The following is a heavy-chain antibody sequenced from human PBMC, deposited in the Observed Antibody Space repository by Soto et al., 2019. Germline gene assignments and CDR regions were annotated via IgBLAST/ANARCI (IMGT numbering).Heavy chain of an antibody. CDR2: INAGNGNT. CDR3: ARDLPTMDV. Sequence: GASVKVSCKASGYTFTSYAMHWVRQAPGQRLEWMGWINAGNGNTKYALKFQGRVTITTDSSASTAYMELSSLRSDDTAVYYCARDLPTMDVWGQGTTVTVSS. CDR1: GYTFTSYA. V-gene: IGHV1-3*01. J-gene: IGHJ6*02.